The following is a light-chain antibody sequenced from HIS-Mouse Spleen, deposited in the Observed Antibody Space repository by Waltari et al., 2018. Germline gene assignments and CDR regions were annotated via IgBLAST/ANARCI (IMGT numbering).Light chain of an antibody. J-gene: IGKJ4*01. V-gene: IGKV1-8*01. CDR2: AAS. CDR3: QQYYSYPLT. Sequence: AIRMTQSPSSLSASTGHSVTNTCRASQGISRYLAWYQQKPGKAPKLLIYAASTMQSGVPSRFSGSGSGTDFTLTISCLQSEDFATYYCQQYYSYPLTFGGGTKVEIK. CDR1: QGISRY.